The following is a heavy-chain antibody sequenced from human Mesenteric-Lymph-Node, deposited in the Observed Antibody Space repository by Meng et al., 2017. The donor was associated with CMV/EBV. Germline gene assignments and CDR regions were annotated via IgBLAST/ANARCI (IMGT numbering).Heavy chain of an antibody. CDR2: ISAYNGNT. D-gene: IGHD6-13*01. CDR3: ASIVVTAAGIHYYYGMDV. J-gene: IGHJ6*02. Sequence: ASVKVSCKASGYTFTSYGISWVRQAPGQGLEWMGWISAYNGNTNYAQNLQGRVTMATDTSTSTAYMEVRSLRSEDTAVYYCASIVVTAAGIHYYYGMDVWGQGTTVTVSS. V-gene: IGHV1-18*01. CDR1: GYTFTSYG.